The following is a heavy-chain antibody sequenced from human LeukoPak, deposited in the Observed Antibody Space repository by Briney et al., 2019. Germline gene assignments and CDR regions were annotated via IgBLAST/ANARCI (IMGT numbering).Heavy chain of an antibody. CDR2: VDPEDGET. V-gene: IGHV1-69-2*01. D-gene: IGHD3-10*01. J-gene: IGHJ5*02. CDR1: GYTFTDYY. CDR3: ATVPPYYYGSGSYHWFDP. Sequence: ATVKISCKVSGYTFTDYYMHWVQQAPGKGLEWMGLVDPEDGETIYAEKFQGRVTITADTSTDTAYMGLSSLRSEDTAVYYCATVPPYYYGSGSYHWFDPWGQGTLVTVSS.